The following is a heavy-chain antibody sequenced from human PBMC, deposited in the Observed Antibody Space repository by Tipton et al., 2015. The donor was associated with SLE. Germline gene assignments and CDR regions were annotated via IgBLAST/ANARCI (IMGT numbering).Heavy chain of an antibody. D-gene: IGHD1-26*01. CDR2: VSSSGGA. J-gene: IGHJ6*03. CDR1: GFSISSAYY. Sequence: TLSLTCSVSGFSISSAYYWGWIRQPPGKGPEWIASVSSSGGAFYNPSLESRVTMSVDTSKNQLSLRLNFVTAPDTAVYFCARDGGWDNSSPQVFHYYMDVWGKGTTVTVSS. V-gene: IGHV4-38-2*02. CDR3: ARDGGWDNSSPQVFHYYMDV.